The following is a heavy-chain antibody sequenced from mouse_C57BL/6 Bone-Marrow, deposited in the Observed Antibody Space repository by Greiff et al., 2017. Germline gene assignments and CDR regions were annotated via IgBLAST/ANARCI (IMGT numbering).Heavy chain of an antibody. CDR3: AKLLLLWYPFDY. CDR1: GFTFSDYG. Sequence: EVKVVESGGGLVKPGGSLKLSCAASGFTFSDYGMHWVRQAPEKGLEWVAYISSGSSTIYYADTVKGRFTISIDNAKNTLFLQMTSLSSEDTVMYYCAKLLLLWYPFDYWGQGTTLTVSS. CDR2: ISSGSSTI. V-gene: IGHV5-17*01. D-gene: IGHD1-1*02. J-gene: IGHJ2*01.